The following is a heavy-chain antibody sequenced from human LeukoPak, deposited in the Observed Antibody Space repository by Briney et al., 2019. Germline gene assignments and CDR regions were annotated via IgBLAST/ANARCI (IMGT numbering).Heavy chain of an antibody. D-gene: IGHD1-26*01. CDR3: ASLGATSY. J-gene: IGHJ4*02. Sequence: ASVTVSCTASGYTFTGYYMNWVRQAPGQGLEWMGWINPNSGGTNYAQNFQGRVTMTRDTSISTAYMELSRLRSDDTAVYYCASLGATSYCGQGTLVTVSS. CDR1: GYTFTGYY. CDR2: INPNSGGT. V-gene: IGHV1-2*02.